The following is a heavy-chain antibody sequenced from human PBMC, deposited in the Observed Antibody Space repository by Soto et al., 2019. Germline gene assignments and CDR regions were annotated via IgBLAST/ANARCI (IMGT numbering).Heavy chain of an antibody. D-gene: IGHD6-13*01. V-gene: IGHV1-24*01. J-gene: IGHJ4*02. CDR2: FDPEDGET. CDR3: ATVTESSSWYRMYDY. Sequence: ASVKVSCKVSGYTLTELSMHWVRQAPGKGLEWMGGFDPEDGETIYAQKFQGRVTMTEDTSTDTAYMELSSLRSEDTAVYYCATVTESSSWYRMYDYWGQGTLVTVSS. CDR1: GYTLTELS.